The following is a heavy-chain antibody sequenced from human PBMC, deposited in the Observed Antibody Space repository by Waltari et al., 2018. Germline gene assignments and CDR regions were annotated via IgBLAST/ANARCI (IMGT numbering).Heavy chain of an antibody. CDR2: IWYDGSNK. CDR1: GFTFSSYG. Sequence: QVQLVESGGGVVQPGRSLRLSCAASGFTFSSYGMHWVRQAPGKGLGWVVVIWYDGSNKYYADAVKGRFTISRDNSKNTLYLQMNSLRAEDTAVYYCARGGIAAAATYYYYYYGMDVWGQGTTVTVSS. J-gene: IGHJ6*02. V-gene: IGHV3-33*01. CDR3: ARGGIAAAATYYYYYYGMDV. D-gene: IGHD6-13*01.